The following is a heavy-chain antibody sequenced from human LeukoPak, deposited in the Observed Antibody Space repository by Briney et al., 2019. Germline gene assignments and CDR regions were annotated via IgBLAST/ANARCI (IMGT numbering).Heavy chain of an antibody. J-gene: IGHJ5*02. CDR1: GDSVSSNSAA. D-gene: IGHD5-12*01. CDR2: TYYRSKWYN. V-gene: IGHV6-1*01. CDR3: ARAGHSGYDSGVGRFDP. Sequence: SQTLSLTCAISGDSVSSNSAAWNWIRQSPSRGLEWLGRTYYRSKWYNDYAVSVKSRITISPDTSKNQFSLQLNSVTPEDTAVYYCARAGHSGYDSGVGRFDPWGQGTLVTVSS.